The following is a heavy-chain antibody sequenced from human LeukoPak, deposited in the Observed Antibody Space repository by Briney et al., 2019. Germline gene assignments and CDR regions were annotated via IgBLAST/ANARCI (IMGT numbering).Heavy chain of an antibody. Sequence: PGRSLRLSCAASGFTFSTYAVSWVRQAPGKGLEWVSFISDSGGGTYYADSVKGRFTISRDNSKNTLYVQMNSLRVEDTAVYYCAKMGAAGHAYYYYGMDVWGQGTTVTVSS. CDR3: AKMGAAGHAYYYYGMDV. V-gene: IGHV3-23*01. CDR2: ISDSGGGT. J-gene: IGHJ6*02. CDR1: GFTFSTYA. D-gene: IGHD2-15*01.